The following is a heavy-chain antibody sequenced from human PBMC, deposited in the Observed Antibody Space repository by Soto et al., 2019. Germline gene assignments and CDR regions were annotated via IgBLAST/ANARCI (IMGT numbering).Heavy chain of an antibody. CDR1: GCASNRSSYD. V-gene: IGHV4-39*01. J-gene: IGHJ4*02. CDR2: IYYSGST. CDR3: ARLRDDYGDYYFAY. Sequence: QLQLQESGPGLVKPSSTRSLPCTVSGCASNRSSYDWAWSRQPPGKALEWIGIIYYSGSTYSNPSLKRGAAIPAKISKSQSCLKLSSVTAADTAVYYSARLRDDYGDYYFAYWGQGTLVTVSS. D-gene: IGHD4-17*01.